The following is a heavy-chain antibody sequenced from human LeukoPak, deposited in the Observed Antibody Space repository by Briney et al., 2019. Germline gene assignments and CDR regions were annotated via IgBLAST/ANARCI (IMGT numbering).Heavy chain of an antibody. CDR3: ARDQYSGGWTLPLPRFDY. V-gene: IGHV1-18*04. D-gene: IGHD6-19*01. CDR1: GYTFTSYG. Sequence: GASVKVSCKASGYTFTSYGISWVRQAPGQGLEWMGWISAYNGNTNYAQKLQGRVTMTTDTSTSTAYMELRSLRSDDTAVYYCARDQYSGGWTLPLPRFDYWGQGTLVTVSS. J-gene: IGHJ4*02. CDR2: ISAYNGNT.